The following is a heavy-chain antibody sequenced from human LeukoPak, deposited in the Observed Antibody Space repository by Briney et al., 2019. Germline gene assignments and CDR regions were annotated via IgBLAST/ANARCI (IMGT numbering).Heavy chain of an antibody. CDR3: ARDYKYAFDN. J-gene: IGHJ4*02. D-gene: IGHD5-24*01. Sequence: GGSLRPSCAASGFSFGDYSMNWARQAPGKGLEWISYIGISSGNTYYADSVKGRFTISGDKARDSLYLQMNSLRVEDTAVYYCARDYKYAFDNWGQGTLVTVSS. CDR2: IGISSGNT. CDR1: GFSFGDYS. V-gene: IGHV3-48*01.